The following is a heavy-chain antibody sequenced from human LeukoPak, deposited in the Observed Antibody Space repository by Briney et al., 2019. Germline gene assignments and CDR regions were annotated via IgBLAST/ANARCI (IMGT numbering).Heavy chain of an antibody. CDR2: ISSSSSYI. CDR1: GFTFSSYA. Sequence: PGGSLRLSCAASGFTFSSYALTWVRQAPGKGLEWVSAISSSSSYIYYADSVKGRFTISRDNAKNSLYLQMNSLRAEDTAVYYCARDRGSDYDILTGYSVDAFDIWGQGTMVTVSS. CDR3: ARDRGSDYDILTGYSVDAFDI. J-gene: IGHJ3*02. V-gene: IGHV3-21*01. D-gene: IGHD3-9*01.